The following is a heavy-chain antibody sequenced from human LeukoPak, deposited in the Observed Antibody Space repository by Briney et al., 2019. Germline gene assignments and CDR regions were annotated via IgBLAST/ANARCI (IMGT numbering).Heavy chain of an antibody. J-gene: IGHJ4*02. CDR2: ISSSSSYI. CDR3: ARDPPATGSSGFDY. CDR1: GFTFSSYS. D-gene: IGHD1-1*01. V-gene: IGHV3-21*01. Sequence: GGSLRLSCAASGFTFSSYSMNWVRQAPGKGLEWVSSISSSSSYIYYADSVKGRFTISRDNAKNSLYLQMNSLRAEDTAVYYCARDPPATGSSGFDYWGQGTPVTVSS.